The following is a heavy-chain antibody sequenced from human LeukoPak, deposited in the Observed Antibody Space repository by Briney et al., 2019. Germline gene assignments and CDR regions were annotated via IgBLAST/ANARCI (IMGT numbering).Heavy chain of an antibody. D-gene: IGHD2-2*01. CDR2: IYYSGST. Sequence: SETLSLTCTVSGGSISSSSYYWGWIRQPPGKGLEWIGSIYYSGSTYYNPSLKSRVTISVDTSKNQFSLKLSSVTAADTAVYYCARDIPARYQLLHDAFDIWGQGTMVTVSS. J-gene: IGHJ3*02. CDR3: ARDIPARYQLLHDAFDI. CDR1: GGSISSSSYY. V-gene: IGHV4-39*07.